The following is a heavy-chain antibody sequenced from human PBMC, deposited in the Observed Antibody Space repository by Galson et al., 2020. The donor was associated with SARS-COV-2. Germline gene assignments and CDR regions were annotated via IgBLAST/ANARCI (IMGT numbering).Heavy chain of an antibody. Sequence: GESLKISCEGSGYSFASHWIGWVRQMPGKGLEWMGIIYPDDSDTRYSPSFQGPVTISADKSTSTAFLQWSSLKASDTAMYFCARRNAIYKQFFSDSSTNWYFDLWGRGTLVTVSS. CDR3: ARRNAIYKQFFSDSSTNWYFDL. CDR1: GYSFASHW. V-gene: IGHV5-51*01. D-gene: IGHD3-22*01. CDR2: IYPDDSDT. J-gene: IGHJ2*01.